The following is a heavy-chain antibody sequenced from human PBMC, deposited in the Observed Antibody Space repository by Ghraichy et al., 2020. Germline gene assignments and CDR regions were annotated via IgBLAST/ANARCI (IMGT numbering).Heavy chain of an antibody. CDR2: INHSGRT. Sequence: SETLSLTCAVYGGSFSGYYWSWIRQPPGKGLEWIGEINHSGRTNYNPSLKSRVTISVDTSKNQFSLKLSSVTAADTAVYYCASGYDNLDYWGQGTLVTVSS. D-gene: IGHD3-9*01. V-gene: IGHV4-34*01. CDR3: ASGYDNLDY. J-gene: IGHJ4*02. CDR1: GGSFSGYY.